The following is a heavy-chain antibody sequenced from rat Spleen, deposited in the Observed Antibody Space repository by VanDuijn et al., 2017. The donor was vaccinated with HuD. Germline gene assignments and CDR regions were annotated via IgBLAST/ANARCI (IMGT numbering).Heavy chain of an antibody. CDR3: TTSGYGPLAFAY. D-gene: IGHD1-11*01. CDR1: GFTFSDYY. J-gene: IGHJ3*01. V-gene: IGHV5-20*01. CDR2: ISYDGTTT. Sequence: EVQLVESGGGLVQPGRSLKLSCAASGFTFSDYYMAWVRQAPTKGLEWVATISYDGTTTYYRDSVKGRFTISRDNAKSSLYLQMDSLRSEDTATYYCTTSGYGPLAFAYWGQGTLVTVSS.